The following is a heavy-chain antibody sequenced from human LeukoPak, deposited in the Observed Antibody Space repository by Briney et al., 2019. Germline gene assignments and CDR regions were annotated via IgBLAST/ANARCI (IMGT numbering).Heavy chain of an antibody. Sequence: GGPLRLSCAASGFTFSKAWLCWVRPAPGKGLERGGRLKSKTEGGPTDHAAPVKGGFTISRDDAKNTQYLQINSLKTVNTAVYYCTTVCRGTSCYDPIDIWGQGAMVTVSS. D-gene: IGHD2-2*01. CDR1: GFTFSKAW. V-gene: IGHV3-15*01. CDR2: LKSKTEGGPT. CDR3: TTVCRGTSCYDPIDI. J-gene: IGHJ3*02.